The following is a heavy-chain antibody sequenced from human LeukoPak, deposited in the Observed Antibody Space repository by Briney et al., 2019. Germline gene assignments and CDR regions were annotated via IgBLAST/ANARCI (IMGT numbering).Heavy chain of an antibody. CDR3: ARDTNGGIATDY. Sequence: GGSLRLSCAASGFTVSSNYMSWVRQAPGKGLEWVSVIYSGSSTYYADSVKGRFTISRDNSKNTLYLQMNSLRAEDTAVYYCARDTNGGIATDYWGQGTLVTVSS. CDR1: GFTVSSNY. V-gene: IGHV3-66*01. J-gene: IGHJ4*02. CDR2: IYSGSST. D-gene: IGHD2-8*01.